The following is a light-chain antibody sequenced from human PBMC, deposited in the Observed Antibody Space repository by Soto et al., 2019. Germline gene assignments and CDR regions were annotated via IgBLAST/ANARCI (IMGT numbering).Light chain of an antibody. CDR1: NSNIGNNY. CDR2: DNN. CDR3: GTWDISLTTGL. J-gene: IGLJ2*01. Sequence: QAVLTQAPSVSAAPGQKVTISCSGSNSNIGNNYVSWYQQVPGTAPKLLIYDNNKRPSGIPDRFSGSKSGTSATLAITGLQTGDEADYYCGTWDISLTTGLFGGGTKLTVL. V-gene: IGLV1-51*01.